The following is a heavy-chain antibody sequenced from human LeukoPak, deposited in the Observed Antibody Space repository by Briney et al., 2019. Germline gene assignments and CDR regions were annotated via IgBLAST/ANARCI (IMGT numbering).Heavy chain of an antibody. D-gene: IGHD5/OR15-5a*01. V-gene: IGHV4-59*08. J-gene: IGHJ4*02. CDR3: ARRVGVSTTLDY. Sequence: PSETLSLTCTVSGGSINSYHWSWIRQPPGRGLEWVGYIYYSGSTDYNPSLKSRVTISIDTSKIQFSLKLGSVTAADTAVYYCARRVGVSTTLDYWGQGTLVTVSS. CDR1: GGSINSYH. CDR2: IYYSGST.